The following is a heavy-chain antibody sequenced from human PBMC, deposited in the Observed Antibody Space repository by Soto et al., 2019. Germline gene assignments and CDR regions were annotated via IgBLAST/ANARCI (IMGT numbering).Heavy chain of an antibody. CDR3: RVSYYYYGMDV. CDR1: GGTFSSYA. CDR2: IIPIFGTA. Sequence: VSCKASGGTFSSYAISWVRQAPGQGLEWMGGIIPIFGTANYAQKFQGRVTITADKSTSTAYMELSSLRSEDTAVYYCRVSYYYYGMDVWGQGTTVTVSS. J-gene: IGHJ6*02. V-gene: IGHV1-69*06.